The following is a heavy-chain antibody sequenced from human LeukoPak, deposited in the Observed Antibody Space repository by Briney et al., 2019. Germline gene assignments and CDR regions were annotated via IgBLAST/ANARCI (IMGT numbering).Heavy chain of an antibody. J-gene: IGHJ6*03. V-gene: IGHV3-30*02. Sequence: GGSLRLSCAASGFTFSSYGMHWVRQAPGKGLEWVAFIRYDGSNKYYADSVKGRFTISRDNSKNTLYLQMNSLRAEDTAVYYCAKGATMVRGVIISFNMDVWGEGTTVTVSS. CDR2: IRYDGSNK. D-gene: IGHD3-10*01. CDR1: GFTFSSYG. CDR3: AKGATMVRGVIISFNMDV.